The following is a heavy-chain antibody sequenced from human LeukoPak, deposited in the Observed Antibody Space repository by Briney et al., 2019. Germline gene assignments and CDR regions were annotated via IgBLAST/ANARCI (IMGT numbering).Heavy chain of an antibody. CDR1: GISVRGNY. J-gene: IGHJ4*02. CDR2: ISSGDDT. D-gene: IGHD4-23*01. CDR3: ARPYKGGNSGLVDY. Sequence: GGSLRLSCAASGISVRGNYMNWVRQAPGTGLEWVSLISSGDDTDYADSVKGRFTISRDNSRNTLYLQMNSLRLEDTAVYYCARPYKGGNSGLVDYWGQGTRVTVSS. V-gene: IGHV3-66*04.